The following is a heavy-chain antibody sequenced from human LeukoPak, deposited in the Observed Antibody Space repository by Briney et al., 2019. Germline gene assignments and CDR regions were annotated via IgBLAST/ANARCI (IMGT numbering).Heavy chain of an antibody. D-gene: IGHD3-10*02. V-gene: IGHV3-20*04. CDR3: AELGITMIGGV. Sequence: GGSLSLSCAASGFTFDDYGMSWVRQPPGKGLEWVSGINWNGGSTGYADSVKGRFTISRDNAKNSLYLQMNSLRAEDTAVYYCAELGITMIGGVWGKGTTVTISS. CDR1: GFTFDDYG. CDR2: INWNGGST. J-gene: IGHJ6*04.